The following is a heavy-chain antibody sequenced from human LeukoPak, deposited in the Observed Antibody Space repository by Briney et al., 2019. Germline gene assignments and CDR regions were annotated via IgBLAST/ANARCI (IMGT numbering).Heavy chain of an antibody. V-gene: IGHV3-30-3*01. D-gene: IGHD6-6*01. CDR2: ISYDGSNK. Sequence: PGGSLRLSCAASGFTFSSYAMHWVRQAPGKGLEWVAVISYDGSNKNYADSVKGRFTISRDNAKNSLYLQMNSLRAEDTAVYYCARDPESSSSPLDYWGQGTLVTVSS. J-gene: IGHJ4*02. CDR1: GFTFSSYA. CDR3: ARDPESSSSPLDY.